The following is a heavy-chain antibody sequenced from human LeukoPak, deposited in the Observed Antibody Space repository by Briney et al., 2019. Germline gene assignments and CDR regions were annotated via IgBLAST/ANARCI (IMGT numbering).Heavy chain of an antibody. CDR2: IYYSGST. Sequence: SETLSLTCTVSGGSISSGGYYWSWIRQHPGKSLEWIGYIYYSGSTYYNPSLKSRVTISVDTSKNQFSLKLSSVTAADTAVYYCARARDYGVIFDYWGQGTLVTVSS. CDR3: ARARDYGVIFDY. D-gene: IGHD4-17*01. CDR1: GGSISSGGYY. J-gene: IGHJ4*02. V-gene: IGHV4-31*03.